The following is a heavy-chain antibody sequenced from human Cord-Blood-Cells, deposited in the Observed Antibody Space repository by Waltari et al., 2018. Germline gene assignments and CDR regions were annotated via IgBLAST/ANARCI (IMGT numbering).Heavy chain of an antibody. J-gene: IGHJ4*02. CDR1: GFTFDDHA. CDR2: ISCNGGSI. D-gene: IGHD6-19*01. CDR3: AKDNGVAGMDY. V-gene: IGHV3-9*01. Sequence: EVQLVESGGGLVQPGRSLRLSCGASGFTFDDHAMHWVRQVPGKCLELVSGISCNGGSIGYADSVKGRFTISRYNAKNSLYLQMNSLRAEDTALYYCAKDNGVAGMDYWGQGTLVTVSS.